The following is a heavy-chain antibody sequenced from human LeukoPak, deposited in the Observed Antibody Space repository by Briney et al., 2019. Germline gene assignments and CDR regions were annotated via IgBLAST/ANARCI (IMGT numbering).Heavy chain of an antibody. CDR2: IYPGDSDT. CDR1: GYSFTSYW. J-gene: IGHJ4*02. CDR3: ARPFDYDSSRYSRWDY. D-gene: IGHD3-22*01. Sequence: GESLKISCKGSGYSFTSYWISWVRRMPGKGLEWLGIIYPGDSDTRYRPSLQGQVTITADKSISTAYLQLSSLKASDTAMYYGARPFDYDSSRYSRWDYWGQGNLVTVSS. V-gene: IGHV5-51*01.